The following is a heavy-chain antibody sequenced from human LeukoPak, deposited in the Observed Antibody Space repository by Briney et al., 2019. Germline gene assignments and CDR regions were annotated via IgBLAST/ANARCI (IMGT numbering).Heavy chain of an antibody. CDR3: ARVGATFDY. V-gene: IGHV4-4*02. Sequence: PSETLSLTCAVSGGSISSNNWWIWVRQSPEKGLEWIGEIYHDGSTNYNPSLKSRVTISMDKSKNQLSLKLNFVTAADTAVYYCARVGATFDYWGQGTLVTVSS. CDR2: IYHDGST. J-gene: IGHJ4*02. CDR1: GGSISSNNW. D-gene: IGHD1-26*01.